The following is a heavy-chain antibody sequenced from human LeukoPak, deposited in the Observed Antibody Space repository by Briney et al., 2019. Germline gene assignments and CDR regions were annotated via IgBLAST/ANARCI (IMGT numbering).Heavy chain of an antibody. CDR2: INPSGGST. CDR1: GYTFISYY. V-gene: IGHV1-46*01. D-gene: IGHD4-11*01. CDR3: ARGPDCSDYNWFVP. J-gene: IGHJ5*02. Sequence: ASVKVSCKASGYTFISYYMNWVRQAPGQGLEWMGIINPSGGSTSYAQKFQGRVIMTRDTTTRTVNMELSSLRSEHPAVYYCARGPDCSDYNWFVPWGQGTRVTVS.